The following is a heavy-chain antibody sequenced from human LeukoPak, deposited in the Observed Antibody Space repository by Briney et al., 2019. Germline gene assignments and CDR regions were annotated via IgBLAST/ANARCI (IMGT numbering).Heavy chain of an antibody. CDR2: ISAYNGNT. CDR1: GYTFTSYG. Sequence: VASVKVSCKASGYTFTSYGISWVRQAPGQGLEWMGWISAYNGNTNYAQKLQGRVTMTTDTSTSTAYMELRSLGSDGTAVYYCARALRRGYYYGMDVWAKGPRSPSP. D-gene: IGHD1-26*01. J-gene: IGHJ6*02. V-gene: IGHV1-18*01. CDR3: ARALRRGYYYGMDV.